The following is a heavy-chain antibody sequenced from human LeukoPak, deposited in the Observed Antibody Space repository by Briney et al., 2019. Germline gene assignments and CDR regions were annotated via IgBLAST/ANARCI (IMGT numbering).Heavy chain of an antibody. D-gene: IGHD5-18*01. CDR3: AKGILRGYSYGYTDY. CDR1: GFTFTDYY. J-gene: IGHJ4*02. CDR2: ISWNSGSI. Sequence: PGGSLRLSCAVSGFTFTDYYMSWIRQAPGKGLEWVSGISWNSGSIGYADSVKGRFTISRDNAKNSLYLQMNSLRAEDMALYYCAKGILRGYSYGYTDYWGQGTLVTVSS. V-gene: IGHV3-9*03.